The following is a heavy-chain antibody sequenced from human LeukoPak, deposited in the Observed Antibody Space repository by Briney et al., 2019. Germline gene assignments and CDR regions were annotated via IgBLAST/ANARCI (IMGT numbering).Heavy chain of an antibody. Sequence: GGSLRLSCAASGFTFSSYGMHWVRQAPGKGLEWVAVIWYDGSNKYYADSVKGRFTISRDNSKNTLYLQMNSLRAEDTAVYYCTTYRHWPVEYWGQGTLVTVSS. J-gene: IGHJ4*02. CDR1: GFTFSSYG. V-gene: IGHV3-33*01. CDR3: TTYRHWPVEY. D-gene: IGHD1-14*01. CDR2: IWYDGSNK.